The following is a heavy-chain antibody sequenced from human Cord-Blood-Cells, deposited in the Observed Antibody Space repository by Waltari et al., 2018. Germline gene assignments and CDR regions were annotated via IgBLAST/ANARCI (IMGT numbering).Heavy chain of an antibody. CDR2: ISSSSRYI. CDR1: GFTFSSYS. V-gene: IGHV3-21*01. CDR3: ARVLDYDILTGYYFDY. D-gene: IGHD3-9*01. Sequence: EVQLVESGGGLVKPGGSLRLSCAASGFTFSSYSMNWVRQAPGKGLAGVSSISSSSRYIYYADSVKGRFTISRDNAKNSLYLQMNSLRAEDTAVYYCARVLDYDILTGYYFDYWGQGTLVTVSS. J-gene: IGHJ4*02.